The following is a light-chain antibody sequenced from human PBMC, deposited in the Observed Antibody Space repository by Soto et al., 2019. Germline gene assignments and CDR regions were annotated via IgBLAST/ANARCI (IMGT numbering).Light chain of an antibody. CDR2: GNN. CDR3: QSYDSSLSGSV. CDR1: SSNIGAGYD. V-gene: IGLV1-40*01. Sequence: QSVLTQPPSVSGAPGQRVTISCTGSSSNIGAGYDVHWYQHLPGTAPKLLIYGNNNRPSGVPDRFSVSKSGTSASLAIPGLQAEDEADYYCQSYDSSLSGSVFGGGTKLTVL. J-gene: IGLJ3*02.